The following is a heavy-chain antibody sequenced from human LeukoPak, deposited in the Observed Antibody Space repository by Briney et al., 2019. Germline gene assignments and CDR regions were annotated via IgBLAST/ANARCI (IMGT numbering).Heavy chain of an antibody. V-gene: IGHV1-2*06. CDR2: INTNNGVT. J-gene: IGHJ5*02. CDR3: TKDRLSKWFDP. D-gene: IGHD5-12*01. CDR1: GLTFTGVNF. Sequence: ASVKVSCEASGLTFTGVNFIHWVRQAPGQGPEWMGRINTNNGVTDYARKFQGRVTMTRDTSISTVYMELSRLTSDDMAMYYCTKDRLSKWFDPWGQGTLVTVSS.